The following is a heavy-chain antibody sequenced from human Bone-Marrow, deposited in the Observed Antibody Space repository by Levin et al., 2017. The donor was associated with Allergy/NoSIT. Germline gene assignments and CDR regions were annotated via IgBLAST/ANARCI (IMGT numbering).Heavy chain of an antibody. CDR2: IRGSDDNT. CDR1: GFNFNAYG. CDR3: ATFDYSSYGYYFDY. J-gene: IGHJ4*02. D-gene: IGHD4-11*01. Sequence: GESLKISCAVSGFNFNAYGMTWVRQAPGKGLEWVSTIRGSDDNTYYTDSVRGRFTIPRDTSEDTLYLQMNSLRAEDTAVYYCATFDYSSYGYYFDYWGQGTLVTVSS. V-gene: IGHV3-23*01.